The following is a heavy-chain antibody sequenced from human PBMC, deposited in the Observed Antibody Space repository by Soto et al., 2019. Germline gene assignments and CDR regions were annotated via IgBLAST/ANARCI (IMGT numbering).Heavy chain of an antibody. CDR3: ARDKGRSPLDY. V-gene: IGHV3-48*01. J-gene: IGHJ4*02. CDR2: ISSSSSTI. D-gene: IGHD2-15*01. CDR1: GFTFSSYS. Sequence: EVQLVGSGGGLVQPGGSLRLSCAASGFTFSSYSMNRVRQAPGKGLEWVSYISSSSSTIYYADSVKGRFTISRDNAKNSLYLQMNSLRAEDTAVYYCARDKGRSPLDYWGQGTLVTVSS.